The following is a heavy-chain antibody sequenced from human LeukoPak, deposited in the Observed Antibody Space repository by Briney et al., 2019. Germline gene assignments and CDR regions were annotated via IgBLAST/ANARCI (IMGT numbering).Heavy chain of an antibody. CDR2: INPNRGGK. CDR1: GYTFTGYY. CDR3: AREGGVWVGVTY. Sequence: PGASVKVSCKASGYTFTGYYMHWVRQAPGQGLEWMEWINPNRGGKNYAQKFRGRVTTTRDTSIRKAYMELSRLRSADTAVYYCAREGGVWVGVTYWGQGTLVTVSS. D-gene: IGHD3-10*01. J-gene: IGHJ4*02. V-gene: IGHV1-2*02.